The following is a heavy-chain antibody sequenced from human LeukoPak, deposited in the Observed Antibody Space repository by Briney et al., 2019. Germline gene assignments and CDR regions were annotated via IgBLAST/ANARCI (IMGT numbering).Heavy chain of an antibody. D-gene: IGHD3-22*01. Sequence: PSETLSLTCTVSGGSISGSSYYWGWIRQPPGKGLEWIGSIYYTGITYDNPSLKSRVTISVDTSKNQFSLKLRSVTAADTAVYYCASPAITTFDYWGQGILVTVAS. CDR3: ASPAITTFDY. V-gene: IGHV4-39*01. CDR2: IYYTGIT. J-gene: IGHJ4*02. CDR1: GGSISGSSYY.